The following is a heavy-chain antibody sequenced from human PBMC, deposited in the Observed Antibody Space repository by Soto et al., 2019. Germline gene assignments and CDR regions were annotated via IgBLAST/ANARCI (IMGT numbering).Heavy chain of an antibody. J-gene: IGHJ6*02. Sequence: SVKVSCKASGYTFTSYYMHWVRQAPGQGLEWMGIINPSGGSTSYAQKFRGRVTMTRDTSTSTVYMELSSLRSEDTAVYYCARDLPYDFWSGYYYYYYGMDVWGQGTTVTVSS. CDR1: GYTFTSYY. D-gene: IGHD3-3*01. V-gene: IGHV1-46*01. CDR3: ARDLPYDFWSGYYYYYYGMDV. CDR2: INPSGGST.